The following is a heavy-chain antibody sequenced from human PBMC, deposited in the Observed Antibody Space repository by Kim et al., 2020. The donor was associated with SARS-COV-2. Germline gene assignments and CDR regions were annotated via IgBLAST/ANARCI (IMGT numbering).Heavy chain of an antibody. CDR2: IYYSGST. CDR3: ARRKYPHYDILTGAIGDYG. V-gene: IGHV4-59*13. J-gene: IGHJ6*01. CDR1: GGSISSYY. D-gene: IGHD3-9*01. Sequence: SETLSLTCTVSGGSISSYYWSWIRQPPGKGLEWIGYIYYSGSTNYNPSLKSRVTISVDTSKNQFSLKLSSVTAADTAVYYCARRKYPHYDILTGAIGDYG.